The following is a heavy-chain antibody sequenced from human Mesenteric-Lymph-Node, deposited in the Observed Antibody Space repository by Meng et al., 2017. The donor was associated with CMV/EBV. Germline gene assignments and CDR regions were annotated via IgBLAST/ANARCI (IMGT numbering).Heavy chain of an antibody. D-gene: IGHD3-3*01. CDR1: GFTFSSYS. CDR3: AREELRFLEGKSPLDY. J-gene: IGHJ4*02. Sequence: ETLSLTCAASGFTFSSYSMNWVRQAPGKGLEWVSYISSSSNTIYYADSVKGRFTISRDNAKNSLYLQMNSLRAEDTAVYYCAREELRFLEGKSPLDYWGQGTLVTVSS. V-gene: IGHV3-48*04. CDR2: ISSSSNTI.